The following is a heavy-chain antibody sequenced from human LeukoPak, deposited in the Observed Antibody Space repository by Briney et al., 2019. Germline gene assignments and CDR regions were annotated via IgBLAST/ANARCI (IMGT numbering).Heavy chain of an antibody. CDR2: INHSGST. D-gene: IGHD4-11*01. CDR3: ARGVTTTPFYYYYYYMDV. CDR1: GGSFSGYY. J-gene: IGHJ6*03. Sequence: SETLSLTCAVYGGSFSGYYWSWIRQPPGKGLEWIGEINHSGSTNYNPSLKSRVTISVDTSKNQFSLKLSSVTAADTAVYYCARGVTTTPFYYYYYYMDVWGKGTTVTVSS. V-gene: IGHV4-34*01.